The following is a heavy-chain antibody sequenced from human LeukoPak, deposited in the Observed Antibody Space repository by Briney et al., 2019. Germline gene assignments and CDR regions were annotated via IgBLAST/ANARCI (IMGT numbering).Heavy chain of an antibody. V-gene: IGHV3-21*01. J-gene: IGHJ4*02. Sequence: GGSLRLSCAASGFSLIDYNMNWVRQAPGKGLEWVSSISSSSSYIYYADSVKGRFTISRDNAKNSLYLQMNSLRAEDTAVYYCARDRYSSSWYVDYWGQGTLVTVSS. CDR2: ISSSSSYI. CDR3: ARDRYSSSWYVDY. D-gene: IGHD6-13*01. CDR1: GFSLIDYN.